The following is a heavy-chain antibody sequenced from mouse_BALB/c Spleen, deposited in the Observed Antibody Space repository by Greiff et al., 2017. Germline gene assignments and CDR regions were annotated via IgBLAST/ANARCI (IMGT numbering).Heavy chain of an antibody. CDR3: ARTASFAY. CDR2: IYPGDGDT. Sequence: QVQLKESGAELVRPGSSVKISCKASGYPFSSYWMNWVKQRPGQGLEWIGQIYPGDGDTNYNGKFKGKATLTADKSSSTAYMQLSSLTSEDSAVYFCARTASFAYWGQGTLVTVSA. V-gene: IGHV1-80*01. CDR1: GYPFSSYW. D-gene: IGHD6-1*01. J-gene: IGHJ3*01.